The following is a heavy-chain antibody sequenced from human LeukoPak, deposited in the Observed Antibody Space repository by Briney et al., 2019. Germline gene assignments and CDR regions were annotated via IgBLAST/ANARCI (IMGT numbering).Heavy chain of an antibody. D-gene: IGHD3-3*01. Sequence: PSETLSLTCTVSGGSISSGSYYWSWIRQPAGKGLEWIGRIYTSGSTNYNPSLKSRVTIPVDTSKNQFSLKLSSVTAADTAVYYCARIGMRSARFDYWGQGTLVTVSS. CDR2: IYTSGST. V-gene: IGHV4-61*02. J-gene: IGHJ4*02. CDR1: GGSISSGSYY. CDR3: ARIGMRSARFDY.